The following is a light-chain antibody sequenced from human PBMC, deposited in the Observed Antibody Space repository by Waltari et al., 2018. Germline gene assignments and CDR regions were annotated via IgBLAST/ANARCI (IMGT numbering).Light chain of an antibody. CDR3: SSYTTTSSLLVV. CDR1: SSDIGRYNY. J-gene: IGLJ2*01. Sequence: QSALTQPASVSGSPGQSITISCTGTSSDIGRYNYVSWYQHHPGKAPKLMIFDVNNRPSGVSNRFSGSKSGNTASLTSAGLQAEDEADYYCSSYTTTSSLLVVFGGGTKLTVL. CDR2: DVN. V-gene: IGLV2-14*03.